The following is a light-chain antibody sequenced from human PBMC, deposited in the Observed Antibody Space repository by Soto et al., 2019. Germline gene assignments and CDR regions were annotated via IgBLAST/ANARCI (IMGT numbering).Light chain of an antibody. CDR3: QQSYSTPPT. J-gene: IGKJ5*01. CDR1: QSISSC. Sequence: DIQMTQSPSSLSASVGDRVTITCRASQSISSCLNWYQQKPGKAPKLLIYAASSLQSGVPSRFSGSGSGTDFTLTISSLQPEYFATYYCQQSYSTPPTFGQGTRREI. V-gene: IGKV1-39*01. CDR2: AAS.